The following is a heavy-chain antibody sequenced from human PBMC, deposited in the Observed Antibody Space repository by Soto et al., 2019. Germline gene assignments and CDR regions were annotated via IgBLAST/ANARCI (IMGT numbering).Heavy chain of an antibody. Sequence: ASVKVSCKASGYTFTSYYMHWVRQAPGQGLEWMGIINPSGGSTSYAQKFQGRVTMTTDRSTSTAYMELRSLRSDDTAVYYCARDDSSGPGRFDPWGQGTLVTVSS. CDR3: ARDDSSGPGRFDP. V-gene: IGHV1-46*01. CDR1: GYTFTSYY. D-gene: IGHD3-22*01. CDR2: INPSGGST. J-gene: IGHJ5*02.